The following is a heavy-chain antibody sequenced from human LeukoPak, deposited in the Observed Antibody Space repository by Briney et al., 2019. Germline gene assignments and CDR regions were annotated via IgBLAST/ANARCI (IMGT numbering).Heavy chain of an antibody. CDR2: ISSSSSPT. D-gene: IGHD3-22*01. CDR1: GFTFSSYG. Sequence: GGSLRLSCAASGFTFSSYGMTWVRQVPGKGLEWVSYISSSSSPTYYADSVKGRFTISRDNAKNSLHLQMNSLRAENSAVYYCARVADHSHSGGYYLPCDFWGQGTLVTVSS. V-gene: IGHV3-48*01. CDR3: ARVADHSHSGGYYLPCDF. J-gene: IGHJ4*02.